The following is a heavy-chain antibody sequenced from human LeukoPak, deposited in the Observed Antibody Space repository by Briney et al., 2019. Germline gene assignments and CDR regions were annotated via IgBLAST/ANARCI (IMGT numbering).Heavy chain of an antibody. CDR2: ISYDGSNK. CDR1: GFTFSIYA. J-gene: IGHJ4*02. CDR3: ARDGDYYDFWSGYYNSYWFDY. D-gene: IGHD3-3*01. V-gene: IGHV3-30-3*01. Sequence: GGSLRLSCAASGFTFSIYAMHWVRQAPGKGLEWVSLISYDGSNKYYADSVKGRFTISRDNSKNTLYLQMNSLRAEDTAVYYCARDGDYYDFWSGYYNSYWFDYWGQGTLVTVSS.